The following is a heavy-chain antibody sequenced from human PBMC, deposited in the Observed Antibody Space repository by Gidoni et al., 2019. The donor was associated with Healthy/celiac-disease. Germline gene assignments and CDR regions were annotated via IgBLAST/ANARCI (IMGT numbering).Heavy chain of an antibody. CDR3: ARGRYGDDLHDAFDI. V-gene: IGHV3-30-3*01. Sequence: QVQLVESGGGVVQPGRSLRLSCAASGFTFSRYAMHWVRQAPGKGLEWVAVRSYDGSNKYYADSVKGRFTISRDNSKNTLYLQMNSLRAEDTAVYYCARGRYGDDLHDAFDIWGQGTMVTVSS. CDR2: RSYDGSNK. CDR1: GFTFSRYA. D-gene: IGHD4-17*01. J-gene: IGHJ3*02.